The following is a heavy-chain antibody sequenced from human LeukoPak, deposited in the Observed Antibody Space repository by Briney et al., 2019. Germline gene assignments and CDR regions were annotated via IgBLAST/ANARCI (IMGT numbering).Heavy chain of an antibody. D-gene: IGHD3-3*01. Sequence: GGSLRLSCETAGFTFSSYVMHWVRRTPGKGLVWVSRISHDGIISYADSVKGRFTISRDNAKNTLILQMNSLRAEDTAVYYCARTYYDFWSGYDPSNWFDPWGQGTLVTVSS. CDR1: GFTFSSYV. CDR2: ISHDGII. V-gene: IGHV3-74*01. CDR3: ARTYYDFWSGYDPSNWFDP. J-gene: IGHJ5*02.